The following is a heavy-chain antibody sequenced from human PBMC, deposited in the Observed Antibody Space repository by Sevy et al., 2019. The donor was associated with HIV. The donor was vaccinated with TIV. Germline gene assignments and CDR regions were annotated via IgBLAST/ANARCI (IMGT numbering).Heavy chain of an antibody. J-gene: IGHJ6*02. CDR2: ISAYNGNT. CDR1: GYTFTSYG. CDR3: ARDPGRAAAGTLGDYGMDV. V-gene: IGHV1-18*04. D-gene: IGHD6-13*01. Sequence: ASVKVSCKASGYTFTSYGISWVRQAPGQGLEWMGWISAYNGNTNYPQKLQGRVTMTTDTSTSTAYMELRSLRSDDTAVYYCARDPGRAAAGTLGDYGMDVWGQGTTVTVSS.